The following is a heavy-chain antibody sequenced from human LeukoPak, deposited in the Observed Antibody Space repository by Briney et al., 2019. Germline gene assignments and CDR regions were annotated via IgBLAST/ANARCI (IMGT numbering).Heavy chain of an antibody. CDR2: IYTSGST. D-gene: IGHD6-13*01. CDR1: GGSISSYY. Sequence: PSETLSLACTVSGGSISSYYWSWIRQPPGKGLEWIGYIYTSGSTNYNPSLKSRVTISVDTSKNQFSLKLSSVTAADTAVYYCARSGLYSSSCYAFWWFDPWGQGTLVTVSS. J-gene: IGHJ5*02. V-gene: IGHV4-4*09. CDR3: ARSGLYSSSCYAFWWFDP.